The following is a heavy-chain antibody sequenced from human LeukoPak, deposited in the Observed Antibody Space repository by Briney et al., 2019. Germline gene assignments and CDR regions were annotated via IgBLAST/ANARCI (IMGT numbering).Heavy chain of an antibody. CDR3: AKTIAVAGDPPDY. V-gene: IGHV1-2*02. CDR2: INPNSGGT. Sequence: ASVKVSCKASGYTFTGYYMHWVRQAPGQGLEWMGWINPNSGGTNYAQKFQGRVTMTRDTSISTAYMELSRLRSDDTAVYYCAKTIAVAGDPPDYWGQGTLVTVSS. J-gene: IGHJ4*02. CDR1: GYTFTGYY. D-gene: IGHD6-19*01.